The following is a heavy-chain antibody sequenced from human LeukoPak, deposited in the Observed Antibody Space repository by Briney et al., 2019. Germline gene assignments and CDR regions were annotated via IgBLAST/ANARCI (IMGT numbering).Heavy chain of an antibody. Sequence: GGSLRLSCAASGFTFSSYAMSWVRQAPGKGLEWVSAISGSGGSTYYADSVKGRFTISRDNSKNTLHLQMNSLRAEDTAVYYCPKLRGYRGYVPDYWGQGTLVTASS. J-gene: IGHJ4*02. D-gene: IGHD5-12*01. CDR3: PKLRGYRGYVPDY. V-gene: IGHV3-23*01. CDR2: ISGSGGST. CDR1: GFTFSSYA.